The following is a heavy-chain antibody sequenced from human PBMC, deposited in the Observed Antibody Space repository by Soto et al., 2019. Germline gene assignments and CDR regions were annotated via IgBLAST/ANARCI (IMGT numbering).Heavy chain of an antibody. D-gene: IGHD3-22*01. V-gene: IGHV4-30-2*01. CDR3: ARGATMRGAFDI. J-gene: IGHJ3*02. Sequence: SETLSLTCAVSGGSISSGGYSWSWIRQPPGKGLEWIGYIYHSGSTYYNPSLKSRVTISVDTSKNQFSLKLSSVTAADTAVYYCARGATMRGAFDIWGQGTMVTVSS. CDR1: GGSISSGGYS. CDR2: IYHSGST.